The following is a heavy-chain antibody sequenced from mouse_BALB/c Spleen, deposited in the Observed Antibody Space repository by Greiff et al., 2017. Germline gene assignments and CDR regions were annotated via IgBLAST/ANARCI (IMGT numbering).Heavy chain of an antibody. CDR2: INPSNGRT. J-gene: IGHJ2*01. CDR1: GYTFTSYW. Sequence: VQLQQPGAELVKPGASVKLSCKASGYTFTSYWMHWVKQRPGQGLEWIGEINPSNGRTNYNEKFKSKATLTVDKSSSTAYMQLSSLTSEDSAVYYCARTPYGSNYYFDYWGQSTTLTVSS. D-gene: IGHD1-1*01. V-gene: IGHV1S81*02. CDR3: ARTPYGSNYYFDY.